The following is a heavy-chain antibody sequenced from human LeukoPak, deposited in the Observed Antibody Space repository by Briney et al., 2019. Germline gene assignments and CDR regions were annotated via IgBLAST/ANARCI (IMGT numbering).Heavy chain of an antibody. J-gene: IGHJ4*02. V-gene: IGHV3-23*01. CDR2: ISGSGGST. CDR1: GIIFSNYA. Sequence: GALRLSCAASGIIFSNYAMSWVRQAPGKGLEWVSAISGSGGSTYYADSVQGRFTISRDNSKNTLYLQINSLRAEDTAVYYCAKVGCSSTSCYRGIDYWGQGTLVTVSS. D-gene: IGHD2-2*01. CDR3: AKVGCSSTSCYRGIDY.